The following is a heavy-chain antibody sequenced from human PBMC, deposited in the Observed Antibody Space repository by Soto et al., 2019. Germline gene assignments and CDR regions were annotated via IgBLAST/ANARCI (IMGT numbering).Heavy chain of an antibody. CDR1: GFNFNSYG. CDR3: ARDLTYYDFWSGYYGNDAFDI. Sequence: SGGSLRLSCAASGFNFNSYGMSWVRQAPGKGLEWISGISGSGGTTYYADSVKGRFTISRDRSQNTLYLQMNSLRAEDTAVYYCARDLTYYDFWSGYYGNDAFDICGQGTMVTVSS. CDR2: ISGSGGTT. D-gene: IGHD3-3*01. J-gene: IGHJ3*02. V-gene: IGHV3-23*01.